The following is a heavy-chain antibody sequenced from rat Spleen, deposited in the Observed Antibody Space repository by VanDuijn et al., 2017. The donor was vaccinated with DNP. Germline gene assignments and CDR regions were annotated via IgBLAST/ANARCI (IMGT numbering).Heavy chain of an antibody. CDR1: GFTFSNYY. CDR2: ISTSGSRT. J-gene: IGHJ1*01. CDR3: ARHGGELGTVYWYFDF. D-gene: IGHD5-1*01. V-gene: IGHV5-25*01. Sequence: EVQLVESGGGLVQPGRSLKLSCAASGFTFSNYYMAWVRQAPKKGLEWVATISTSGSRTYYPDSVKGRFTISRDNAKSSLYLQMKSLKSEDTATYYCARHGGELGTVYWYFDFWGPGTMVTVSS.